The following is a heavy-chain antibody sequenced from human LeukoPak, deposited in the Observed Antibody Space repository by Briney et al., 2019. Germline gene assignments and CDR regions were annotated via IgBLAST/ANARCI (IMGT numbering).Heavy chain of an antibody. D-gene: IGHD3-16*01. J-gene: IGHJ3*02. Sequence: QTLSLTCAVSGGSISSGGYSWSWIRQPPGTGLEWIGYIYHSGSTYYNPSLKSRVTISVDRSKNQFSLKLSSVTAADTAVYYCARLLGGAFDIWGQGTMVTVSS. CDR2: IYHSGST. V-gene: IGHV4-30-2*01. CDR3: ARLLGGAFDI. CDR1: GGSISSGGYS.